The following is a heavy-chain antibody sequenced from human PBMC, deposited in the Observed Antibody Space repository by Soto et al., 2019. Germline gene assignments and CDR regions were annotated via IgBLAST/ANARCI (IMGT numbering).Heavy chain of an antibody. CDR2: IYYSGST. CDR1: GGSISSSSYY. J-gene: IGHJ4*02. CDR3: ASPHPDCRSTSRYCF. D-gene: IGHD2-2*01. V-gene: IGHV4-39*01. Sequence: QLQLQESGPGLVKPSETLSLTCTVSGGSISSSSYYWGWIRQPPGKGLEWIGSIYYSGSTYYNPSLKGRGAISVDTRTSQQSLKPRSCTAAATAVYYWASPHPDCRSTSRYCFWGQGTLVSVSS.